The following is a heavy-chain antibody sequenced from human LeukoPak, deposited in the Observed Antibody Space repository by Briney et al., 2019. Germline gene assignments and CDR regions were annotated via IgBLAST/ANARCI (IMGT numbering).Heavy chain of an antibody. CDR2: ISGSGSST. V-gene: IGHV3-23*01. CDR1: GFTFSSYA. CDR3: AKGLAVGSSYYFDY. J-gene: IGHJ4*02. D-gene: IGHD6-19*01. Sequence: GRSLRLSCAASGFTFSSYAMSWVRQAPGKGLEWVSPISGSGSSTYYADSVKGRFTLSRDKSKNTLYLQMNRLRAEDTPLYYCAKGLAVGSSYYFDYWGQGTLVTVSS.